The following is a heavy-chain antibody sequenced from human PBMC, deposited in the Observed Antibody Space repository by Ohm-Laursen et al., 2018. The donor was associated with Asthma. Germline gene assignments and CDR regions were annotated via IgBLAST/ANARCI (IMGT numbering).Heavy chain of an antibody. D-gene: IGHD2-8*01. CDR1: GFSLTRYA. J-gene: IGHJ4*02. CDR3: AKSLDVYGIYGIEN. V-gene: IGHV3-23*01. CDR2: ISGRGYST. Sequence: SLRLSCTAYGFSLTRYAMSWVRQAPGKGLKRVSGISGRGYSTYYADSVKGRFTISRDNSRRALYLHMNSLTAEDTAVYYCAKSLDVYGIYGIENWGQGSQVTVSS.